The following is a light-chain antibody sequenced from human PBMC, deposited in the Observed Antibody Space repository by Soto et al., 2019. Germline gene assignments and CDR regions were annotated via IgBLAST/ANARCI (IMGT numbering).Light chain of an antibody. CDR2: ASS. J-gene: IGKJ1*01. CDR1: QSISIY. CDR3: QQSYSSPQT. Sequence: DVHMTQSPSSLSASVGDRVTISCRASQSISIYLNWYQQKPGTAPRLLVYASSNLHSGVPSRFSGSGSETDFTLTISSLQPEDFATYYCQQSYSSPQTFGQGTKV. V-gene: IGKV1-39*01.